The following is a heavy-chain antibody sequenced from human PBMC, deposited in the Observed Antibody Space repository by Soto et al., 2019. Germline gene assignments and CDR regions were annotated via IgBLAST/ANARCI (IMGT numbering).Heavy chain of an antibody. CDR2: IYSGCST. CDR3: ARAGYYDSSGTGYFDY. D-gene: IGHD3-22*01. V-gene: IGHV3-66*01. J-gene: IGHJ4*02. Sequence: GGSLRLSCAASGFTVSSNYMSWVRQAPGKGLEWVSVIYSGCSTYYADSVKGRFIISRDNSKYTLYLQMNSLRAEDTAVYYCARAGYYDSSGTGYFDYWGQGTLVTVSS. CDR1: GFTVSSNY.